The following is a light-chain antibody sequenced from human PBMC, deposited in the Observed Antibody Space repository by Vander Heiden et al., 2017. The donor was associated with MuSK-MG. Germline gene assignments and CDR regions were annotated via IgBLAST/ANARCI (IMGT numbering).Light chain of an antibody. J-gene: IGKJ2*01. CDR3: LQSDSTPRT. V-gene: IGKV1-39*01. Sequence: DVQMTQSPSSLSASVGDRVTITCRASQSISSYLNWYQQKPWKAPKLLIYAASSLQSAVPSRFSGSGSGTDFTLTISRLQPEDFAIYYCLQSDSTPRTFGQGTKLEIK. CDR2: AAS. CDR1: QSISSY.